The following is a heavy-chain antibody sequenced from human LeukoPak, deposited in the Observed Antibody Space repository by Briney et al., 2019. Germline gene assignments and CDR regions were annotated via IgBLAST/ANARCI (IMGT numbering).Heavy chain of an antibody. Sequence: PGGSLRLSCAASRFTFSSYGMHWVRQAPGKGLEWVAVIWYDGSNKYYADSVKGRFTISRDNSKNTLYLQMNSLRAEDTAVYYCARDSNVRGLDYWGQGTLVTVSS. CDR1: RFTFSSYG. V-gene: IGHV3-33*01. CDR3: ARDSNVRGLDY. D-gene: IGHD3-10*01. J-gene: IGHJ4*02. CDR2: IWYDGSNK.